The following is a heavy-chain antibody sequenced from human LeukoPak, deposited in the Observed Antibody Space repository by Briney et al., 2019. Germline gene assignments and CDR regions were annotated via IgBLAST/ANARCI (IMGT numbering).Heavy chain of an antibody. V-gene: IGHV1-69*04. J-gene: IGHJ3*02. CDR2: IIPILGIA. CDR1: GGTFSSYA. CDR3: ARTPITQNAFDI. Sequence: SVKVSCKASGGTFSSYAISWVRQAPGQGLEWMGRIIPILGIANYAQKFQGRVTITRNTSISTAYMELSSLRSEDTAVYYCARTPITQNAFDIWGQGTMVTVSS. D-gene: IGHD3-10*01.